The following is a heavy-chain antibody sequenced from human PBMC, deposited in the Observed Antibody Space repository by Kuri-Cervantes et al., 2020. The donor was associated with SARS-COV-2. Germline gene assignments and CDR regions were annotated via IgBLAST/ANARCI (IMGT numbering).Heavy chain of an antibody. CDR3: ARDRRALGLGDILTGYYPHWYFDL. D-gene: IGHD3-9*01. CDR1: GFTVSSNE. CDR2: ISGGST. Sequence: GESLKISGAASGFTVSSNEMSWVRQAPGKGLEWVSSISGGSTYYADSRKGRFTISRDKAKNSLYLQMNSLRAEDTAVYYCARDRRALGLGDILTGYYPHWYFDLWGRGTLVTVSS. V-gene: IGHV3-38-3*01. J-gene: IGHJ2*01.